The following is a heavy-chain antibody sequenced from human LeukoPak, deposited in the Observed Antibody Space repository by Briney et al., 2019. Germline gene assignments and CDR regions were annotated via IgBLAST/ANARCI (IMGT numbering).Heavy chain of an antibody. Sequence: GGSLRLSCAASGFTFSSYAMSWVRQAPGKGLEWVSAISGSGGSTYYADSVKGRFTISRDNSKNTLYLQMNSLRAEDTAVYYCAKDRALSVRPPPFGMDVWGQGTTVTVSS. CDR2: ISGSGGST. CDR3: AKDRALSVRPPPFGMDV. J-gene: IGHJ6*02. V-gene: IGHV3-23*01. CDR1: GFTFSSYA. D-gene: IGHD3-10*01.